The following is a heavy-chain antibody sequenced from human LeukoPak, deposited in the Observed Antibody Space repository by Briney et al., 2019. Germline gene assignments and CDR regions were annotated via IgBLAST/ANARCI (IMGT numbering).Heavy chain of an antibody. CDR3: ARGDYYDSSGYRGDYDY. CDR2: ISAYNGNT. D-gene: IGHD3-22*01. Sequence: WASVKVSCKASGYTFTSYGISWVRQAPGQGLEWMGWISAYNGNTNYAQKPQGRVTMTTDTSTSTAYMELRSLRSDDTAVYYCARGDYYDSSGYRGDYDYWGQGTLVTVSS. CDR1: GYTFTSYG. J-gene: IGHJ4*02. V-gene: IGHV1-18*01.